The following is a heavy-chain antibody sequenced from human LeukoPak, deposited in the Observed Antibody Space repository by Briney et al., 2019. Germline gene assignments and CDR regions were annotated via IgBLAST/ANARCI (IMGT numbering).Heavy chain of an antibody. CDR1: GFTLSSYS. J-gene: IGHJ4*02. V-gene: IGHV3-21*01. CDR2: ISSSSSDI. Sequence: GGSLRLSCAASGFTLSSYSMNWVRQAPGKGLEWVSSISSSSSDIYYADSVKGRSTTSRDNAKNSLYLQMNSLRAEDTAVYYCARDSWSVSGGDYWGQGTLVTVSS. D-gene: IGHD6-25*01. CDR3: ARDSWSVSGGDY.